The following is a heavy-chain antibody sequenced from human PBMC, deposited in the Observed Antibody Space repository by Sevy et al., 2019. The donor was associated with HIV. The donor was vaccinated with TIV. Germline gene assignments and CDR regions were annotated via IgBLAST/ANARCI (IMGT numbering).Heavy chain of an antibody. V-gene: IGHV4-4*07. J-gene: IGHJ6*02. CDR3: ARAPPYSGSYYPYYGMDV. D-gene: IGHD1-26*01. CDR1: GGSISSYY. CDR2: IYTSGST. Sequence: SETLSLTCTVSGGSISSYYWSWIRQPAGKGLEWIGRIYTSGSTYYNPSLKSRVTMSVDTSKNQFSLKLSSVTAADTAVYYCARAPPYSGSYYPYYGMDVWGQGTTVTVSS.